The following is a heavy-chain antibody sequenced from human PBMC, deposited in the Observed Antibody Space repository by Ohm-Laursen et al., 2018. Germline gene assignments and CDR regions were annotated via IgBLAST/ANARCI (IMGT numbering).Heavy chain of an antibody. V-gene: IGHV4-4*07. CDR3: ARQNTDYYYFDY. D-gene: IGHD4/OR15-4a*01. J-gene: IGHJ4*02. CDR2: IYTSGTT. Sequence: SETLSLTCTVSGGSISSYYWSWIRQPAGKGLEWIGRIYTSGTTNYNPSLTSRVTMSVDTSKNQFSLRLSSVTAADTALYYCARQNTDYYYFDYWGQGTLVTVSS. CDR1: GGSISSYY.